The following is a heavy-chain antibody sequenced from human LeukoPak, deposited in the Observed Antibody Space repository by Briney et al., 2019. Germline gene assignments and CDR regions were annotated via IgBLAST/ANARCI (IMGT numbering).Heavy chain of an antibody. CDR3: ARDYDILTGYYYYYGMDV. Sequence: SETLSLTCAVYGGSFSGYYWGWIRQPPGKGLEWIGEINHSGSTNYNPSLKSRVTISVDTSKNQFSLKLSSVTAADTAVYYCARDYDILTGYYYYYGMDVWGQGTTVTVSS. J-gene: IGHJ6*02. V-gene: IGHV4-34*01. CDR1: GGSFSGYY. CDR2: INHSGST. D-gene: IGHD3-9*01.